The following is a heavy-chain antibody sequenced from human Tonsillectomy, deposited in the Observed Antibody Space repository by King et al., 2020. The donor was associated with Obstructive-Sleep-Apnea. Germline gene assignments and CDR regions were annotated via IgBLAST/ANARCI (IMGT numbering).Heavy chain of an antibody. Sequence: QLQESGPGLVKPSETLSLTCTVSGCSISSSRYYWGWIRQPPGKGLEWIGSIYYSGSTYYNPSLKSRVTISVDTSKNQFSLKLSSVTAADTAVYYCASGRATAVDYWGQGTLVTVSS. CDR1: GCSISSSRYY. CDR2: IYYSGST. V-gene: IGHV4-39*07. J-gene: IGHJ4*02. D-gene: IGHD5-12*01. CDR3: ASGRATAVDY.